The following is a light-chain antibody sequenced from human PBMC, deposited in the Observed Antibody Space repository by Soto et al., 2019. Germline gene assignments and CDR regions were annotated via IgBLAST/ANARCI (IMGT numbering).Light chain of an antibody. Sequence: AIQLTQSPSSLSASVGDRVTITCRASQGVSSSLAWYQQKPGTAPKLLIYDASDLETGVPSRFSGSGSGTDFTLTISSLXPXDFATYYCQQFNNYPLTFGQGTRLEIK. CDR2: DAS. J-gene: IGKJ5*01. CDR1: QGVSSS. V-gene: IGKV1D-13*01. CDR3: QQFNNYPLT.